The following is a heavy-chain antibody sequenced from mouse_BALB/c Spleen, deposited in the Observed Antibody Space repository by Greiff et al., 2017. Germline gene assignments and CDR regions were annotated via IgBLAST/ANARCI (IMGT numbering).Heavy chain of an antibody. D-gene: IGHD1-2*01. V-gene: IGHV5-17*02. CDR1: GFTFSSFG. Sequence: EVHLVESGGGLVQPGGSRKLSCAASGFTFSSFGMHWVRQAPEKGLEWVAYISSGSSTIYYAATVKGRFTISRDNPKNTLFLQMTSLTSEDTAMYDCARNGVPRPSYAMDYWGQGTSVTVSS. CDR2: ISSGSSTI. J-gene: IGHJ4*01. CDR3: ARNGVPRPSYAMDY.